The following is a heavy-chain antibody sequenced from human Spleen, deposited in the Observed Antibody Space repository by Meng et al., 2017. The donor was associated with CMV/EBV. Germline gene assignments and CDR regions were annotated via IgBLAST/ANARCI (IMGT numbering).Heavy chain of an antibody. CDR3: ARGSYDFWSGRKVLYYFDY. D-gene: IGHD3-3*01. CDR1: GESFSNYY. Sequence: SETLSLTCAVYGESFSNYYWSWIRQSPEKGLEWIGEINHSGSTNYNPSLKSRVTIAVDTSKNQFSLKMSSVTAADTAVYYCARGSYDFWSGRKVLYYFDYWGQGTLVTVSS. V-gene: IGHV4-34*01. J-gene: IGHJ4*02. CDR2: INHSGST.